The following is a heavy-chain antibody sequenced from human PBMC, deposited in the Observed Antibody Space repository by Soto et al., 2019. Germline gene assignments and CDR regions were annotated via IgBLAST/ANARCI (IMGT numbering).Heavy chain of an antibody. Sequence: SETLSLTCTVSGASISSYYWSWIRQPPGKGLEWIGYIYNSGSTDYNPALKSRVTISGDTSKKRSSLILRSVTAADTAVYYCARGGDPRMYYYGMDVWGQGTTVTVSS. CDR2: IYNSGST. D-gene: IGHD3-16*01. CDR1: GASISSYY. CDR3: ARGGDPRMYYYGMDV. V-gene: IGHV4-59*01. J-gene: IGHJ6*02.